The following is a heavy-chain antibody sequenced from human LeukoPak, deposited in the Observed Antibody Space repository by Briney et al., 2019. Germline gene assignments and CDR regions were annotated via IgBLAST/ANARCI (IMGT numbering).Heavy chain of an antibody. V-gene: IGHV3-21*04. CDR3: AREPAYRGSRGWFDP. CDR2: ISSSSIYI. J-gene: IGHJ5*02. CDR1: GLTFSSYS. Sequence: PGGSLRLSCAASGLTFSSYSMNWVRQAPGKGLEWVSSISSSSIYIYYADSVKGRFTISRDNAKNSLYLQMNSLRAEDTAVYYCAREPAYRGSRGWFDPWGQGTLVTVSS. D-gene: IGHD1-26*01.